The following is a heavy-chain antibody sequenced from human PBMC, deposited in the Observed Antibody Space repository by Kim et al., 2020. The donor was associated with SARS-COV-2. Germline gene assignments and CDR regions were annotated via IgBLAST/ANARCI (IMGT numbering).Heavy chain of an antibody. CDR3: ARAKRGYFDY. J-gene: IGHJ4*02. CDR2: K. V-gene: IGHV3-7*01. Sequence: KYYVDSVNGRFTISRDNAKNSLYLQMNSLRAEDTAVYYCARAKRGYFDYWGQGTLVTVSS.